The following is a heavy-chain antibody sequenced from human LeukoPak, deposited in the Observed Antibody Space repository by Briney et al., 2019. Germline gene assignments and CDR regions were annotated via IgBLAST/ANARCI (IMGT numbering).Heavy chain of an antibody. D-gene: IGHD2-2*01. CDR1: GFTFDDYA. J-gene: IGHJ4*02. CDR3: AKGGVTGGYCSSSSCNYFDY. Sequence: GGSLRLSCAASGFTFDDYAMHWVRQAPGKGLEWVSGTSWNSGSIGYADSVKGRFTISRDNAKNSLYLQMNSLRAEDTALYYCAKGGVTGGYCSSSSCNYFDYWGQGTLVTVSS. CDR2: TSWNSGSI. V-gene: IGHV3-9*01.